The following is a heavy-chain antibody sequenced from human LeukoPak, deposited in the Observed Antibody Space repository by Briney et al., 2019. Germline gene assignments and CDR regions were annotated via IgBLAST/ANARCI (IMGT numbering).Heavy chain of an antibody. J-gene: IGHJ4*02. CDR1: GGSISSYY. CDR2: IYYSGST. D-gene: IGHD5-18*01. V-gene: IGHV4-59*01. Sequence: SETLSLTCTVSGGSISSYYWSWIRQPPGKGLEWIGYIYYSGSTNYNPALKSRVTISVDTSKNQFSLKLSSVTAAETDVYYCARVDTAMVPGLFDYWGQGTLVTVSS. CDR3: ARVDTAMVPGLFDY.